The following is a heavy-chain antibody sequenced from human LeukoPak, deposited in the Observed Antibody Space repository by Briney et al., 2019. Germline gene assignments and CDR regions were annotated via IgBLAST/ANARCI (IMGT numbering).Heavy chain of an antibody. D-gene: IGHD3-16*01. J-gene: IGHJ6*02. CDR3: ARSPVLRNTYYYGMDV. CDR2: IGDSGDRT. Sequence: ETLSLTCTVSGGSISTNTYYWGWIRQPPGKGLEWVSSIGDSGDRTYYADSVKGRFTVSRVNSKNSLYLQMISLRPEDTAVYYCARSPVLRNTYYYGMDVWGQGTTVTVSS. V-gene: IGHV3-23*01. CDR1: GGSISTNTYY.